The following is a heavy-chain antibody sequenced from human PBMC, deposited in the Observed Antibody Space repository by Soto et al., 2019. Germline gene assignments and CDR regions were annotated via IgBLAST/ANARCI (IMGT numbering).Heavy chain of an antibody. CDR1: GGTFSSYA. CDR3: ARDPYCGGGCYSRSYYYGMDV. V-gene: IGHV1-69*12. CDR2: IIPIFGTA. Sequence: QVQLVQSGAEVKKPGSSVKVSCKASGGTFSSYAISWVRQAPGQGLEWMGGIIPIFGTANYAQKFQGRVTITADESTSTAYMELSSLRSEDTAVYYCARDPYCGGGCYSRSYYYGMDVWGQGTTVTVSS. J-gene: IGHJ6*02. D-gene: IGHD2-21*02.